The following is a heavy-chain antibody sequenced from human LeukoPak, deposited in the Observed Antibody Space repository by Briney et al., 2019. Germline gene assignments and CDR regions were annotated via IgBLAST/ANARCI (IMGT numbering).Heavy chain of an antibody. CDR1: GFTFSSYG. J-gene: IGHJ3*02. CDR3: AKIGSYCSSTSCRFEAFDI. D-gene: IGHD2-2*01. Sequence: GGSLRLSCAASGFTFSSYGMHWVRQAPGKGLEWVAFIRYDGSNKYYADSVKGRFTISRDNSKNTLYLQMNSLRAEDTAVYYCAKIGSYCSSTSCRFEAFDIWGQGTMVTVSS. V-gene: IGHV3-30*02. CDR2: IRYDGSNK.